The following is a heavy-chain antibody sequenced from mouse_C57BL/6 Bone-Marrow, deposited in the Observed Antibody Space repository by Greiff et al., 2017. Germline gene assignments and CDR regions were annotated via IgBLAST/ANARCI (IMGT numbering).Heavy chain of an antibody. V-gene: IGHV1-15*01. J-gene: IGHJ2*01. D-gene: IGHD2-3*01. Sequence: QVQLQQSGAELVRPGASVTLSCKASGYTFTDYEMHWVKQTPVHGLEWIGAFDPETGGTAYNQKFKGKAILTADKSSSTAYMELRSLTSEDSAVYYCTRPYDGYYWNYFDYGGQGNTLAVYS. CDR2: FDPETGGT. CDR3: TRPYDGYYWNYFDY. CDR1: GYTFTDYE.